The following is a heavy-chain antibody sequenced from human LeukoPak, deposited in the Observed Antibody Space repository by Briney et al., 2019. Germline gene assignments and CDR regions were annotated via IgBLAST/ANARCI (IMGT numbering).Heavy chain of an antibody. V-gene: IGHV4-4*02. J-gene: IGHJ6*03. CDR3: ARLLGEDIVVVPAATDYYYMDV. CDR2: IYHSGST. CDR1: GGSISSSNW. D-gene: IGHD2-2*01. Sequence: SETLSLTCAVSGGSISSSNWWSWVRQPPGKGLEWIGEIYHSGSTNYNPSLKSRVTISVDKSKNQFSLKLSSVTAADTAVYYCARLLGEDIVVVPAATDYYYMDVWGKGTTVTVSS.